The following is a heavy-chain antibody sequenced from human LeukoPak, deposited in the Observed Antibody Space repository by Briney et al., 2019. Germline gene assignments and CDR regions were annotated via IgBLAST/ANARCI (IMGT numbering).Heavy chain of an antibody. CDR3: ARDYCSGPKCYFIDY. J-gene: IGHJ4*02. V-gene: IGHV3-11*04. D-gene: IGHD2-15*01. CDR2: ISSSGSTI. CDR1: GFTFSDYY. Sequence: PGGSLRLSCAASGFTFSDYYMSWIRQAPGKGLEWVSYISSSGSTIYYADSVKGRFTISRDNAKNSLFLQMNSLRVEDTAVYYCARDYCSGPKCYFIDYWGQGALVTVSS.